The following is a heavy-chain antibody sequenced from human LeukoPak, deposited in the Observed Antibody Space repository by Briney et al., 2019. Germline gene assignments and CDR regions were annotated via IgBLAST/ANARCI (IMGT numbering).Heavy chain of an antibody. CDR1: GFSFTTYW. J-gene: IGHJ4*02. V-gene: IGHV3-7*01. CDR3: AKLAKYFYGSETYYFFEH. Sequence: PGGSLRLSCAASGFSFTTYWMSWVRQAPGKGLEWVANIKQDGTEKYYVDSVKGRFAISRENAENSLYLQMNSLRVEDTAVNYCAKLAKYFYGSETYYFFEHWGQGTPVTASS. D-gene: IGHD3-10*01. CDR2: IKQDGTEK.